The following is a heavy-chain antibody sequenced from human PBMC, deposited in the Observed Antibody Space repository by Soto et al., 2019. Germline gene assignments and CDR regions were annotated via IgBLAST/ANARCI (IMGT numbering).Heavy chain of an antibody. CDR3: ARVEIFGVVIPYYYGMDV. CDR1: GYTFTSYG. V-gene: IGHV1-18*04. CDR2: ISAYNGNT. J-gene: IGHJ6*02. Sequence: ASVKVSCKASGYTFTSYGISWVRQAPGQGLEWMGWISAYNGNTNYAQKPQGRVTMTTDTSTSTAYMELRSLRSDDTAVYYCARVEIFGVVIPYYYGMDVWGQGTTVTVSS. D-gene: IGHD3-3*01.